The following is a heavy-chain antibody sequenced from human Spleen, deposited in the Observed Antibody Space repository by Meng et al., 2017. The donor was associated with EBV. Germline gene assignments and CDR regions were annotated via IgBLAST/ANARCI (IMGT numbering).Heavy chain of an antibody. J-gene: IGHJ4*02. Sequence: QVQLQQWGAGRLKPSXTLSLTCAVYGGSFSGYYWSWIRQPPGRGLEWIGEIDHSGSTNYNPSLKSRVTISVDTSKDQFSLNLNSVTAADTAVYYCARGSYCSGGVCFHHWGQGTLVTVSS. CDR1: GGSFSGYY. D-gene: IGHD2-8*02. CDR3: ARGSYCSGGVCFHH. V-gene: IGHV4-34*01. CDR2: IDHSGST.